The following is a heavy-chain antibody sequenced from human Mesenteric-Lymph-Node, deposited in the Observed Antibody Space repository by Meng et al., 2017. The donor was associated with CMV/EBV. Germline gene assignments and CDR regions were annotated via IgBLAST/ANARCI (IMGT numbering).Heavy chain of an antibody. Sequence: GGSLRLSCAASGFTFSSYSMNWVRQAPGKGLEWVSSISSSSSYIYYADSVKGRFTISRDNAKNSLYLQMNSLRAEDTAVYYCARMGQLVRHFDYWGQGTLVTVSS. J-gene: IGHJ4*02. CDR2: ISSSSSYI. CDR1: GFTFSSYS. D-gene: IGHD6-6*01. CDR3: ARMGQLVRHFDY. V-gene: IGHV3-21*01.